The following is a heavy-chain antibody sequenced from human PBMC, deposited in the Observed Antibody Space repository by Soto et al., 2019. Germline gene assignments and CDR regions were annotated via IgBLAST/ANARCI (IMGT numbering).Heavy chain of an antibody. D-gene: IGHD5-12*01. Sequence: SETLSLTCSVSGGSISSGYYYWSWIRQPPGKGLEWIGNIYYSGNTYYNPSLKSRLIISIDTSKNQFSLTVGSVTAADTAVYYCASSWLYGMDVWGKGTTVTVSS. CDR2: IYYSGNT. CDR3: ASSWLYGMDV. CDR1: GGSISSGYYY. V-gene: IGHV4-30-4*01. J-gene: IGHJ6*04.